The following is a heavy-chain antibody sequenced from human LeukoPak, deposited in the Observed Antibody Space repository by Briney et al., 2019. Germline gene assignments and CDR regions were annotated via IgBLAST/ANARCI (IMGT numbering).Heavy chain of an antibody. CDR2: IYTSGST. CDR3: ARGSGSYGMDV. J-gene: IGHJ6*02. Sequence: SETLSLTCTVSGGSISSGSYYWSWIRQPAGKGLEWIGRIYTSGSTNYNPSLKSRVTISVDTSKNQFSLKLSSVTAADTAVYYCARGSGSYGMDVWGQGTTVTVSS. D-gene: IGHD1-26*01. CDR1: GGSISSGSYY. V-gene: IGHV4-61*02.